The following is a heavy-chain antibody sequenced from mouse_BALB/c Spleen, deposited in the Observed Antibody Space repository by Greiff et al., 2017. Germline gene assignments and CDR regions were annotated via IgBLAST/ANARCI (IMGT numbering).Heavy chain of an antibody. CDR3: ARRGNYVWFAY. Sequence: EVKLMESGAELVRPGALVKLSCKASGFNIKDYYMHWVKQRPEQGLEWIGWIDPENGNTIYDPKFQGKASITADTSSNTAYLQLSSLTSEDTAVYYCARRGNYVWFAYWGQGTLVTVSA. CDR2: IDPENGNT. CDR1: GFNIKDYY. V-gene: IGHV14-1*02. D-gene: IGHD2-1*01. J-gene: IGHJ3*01.